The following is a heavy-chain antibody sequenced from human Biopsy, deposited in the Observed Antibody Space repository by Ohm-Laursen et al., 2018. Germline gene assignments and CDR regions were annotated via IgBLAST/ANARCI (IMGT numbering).Heavy chain of an antibody. J-gene: IGHJ4*02. V-gene: IGHV4-59*01. CDR3: ALGGGSYVNFDY. CDR2: FRFEDRT. CDR1: GGSISNYF. Sequence: TLSLTWAVSGGSISNYFWTWIRQPPGKGLEWIGYFRFEDRTSYNSSLKSQVTISADTSKNQFSLRLSSVTAADTAVYYCALGGGSYVNFDYWGQGTLVTVSS. D-gene: IGHD1-26*01.